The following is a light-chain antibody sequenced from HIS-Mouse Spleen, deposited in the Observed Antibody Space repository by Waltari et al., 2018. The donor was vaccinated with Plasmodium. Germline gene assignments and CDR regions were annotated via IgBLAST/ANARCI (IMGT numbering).Light chain of an antibody. CDR1: PSVSSN. Sequence: EIVMTQSPATLSVSPGERATLSCRASPSVSSNLAWYQQKPGPAPMLLIFGASTRATGIPARFSGSESGTEFTLNISSLQSEDVAVYYCQQYNNWPFTFGPGTKVDIK. CDR2: GAS. CDR3: QQYNNWPFT. V-gene: IGKV3-15*01. J-gene: IGKJ3*01.